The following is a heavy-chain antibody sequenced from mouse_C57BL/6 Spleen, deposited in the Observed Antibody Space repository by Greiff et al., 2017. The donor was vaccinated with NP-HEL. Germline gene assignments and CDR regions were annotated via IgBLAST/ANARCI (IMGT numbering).Heavy chain of an antibody. CDR2: IYPGDGDT. CDR3: ARKEGTVVATGDAMDY. J-gene: IGHJ4*01. D-gene: IGHD1-1*01. V-gene: IGHV1-82*01. Sequence: VQLQQSGPELVKPGASVKISCKASGYAFSSSWMNWVKQRPGKGLEWIGRIYPGDGDTNYNGKFKGKATLTADKSSSTAYMQLSSLTSEDAAVYFCARKEGTVVATGDAMDYWGQRTSGTVSS. CDR1: GYAFSSSW.